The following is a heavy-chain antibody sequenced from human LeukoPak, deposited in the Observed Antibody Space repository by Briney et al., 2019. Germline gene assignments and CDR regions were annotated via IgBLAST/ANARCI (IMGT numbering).Heavy chain of an antibody. Sequence: SETLSLTCAVYGGSFSGYYWSWLRQPPGKGLEWIGEINHSGSTNYNPSLKSRVTISVDTSKNQFSLKLSSVTAADTAVYYCARVRMAGRYCSSTSCQSAEYFQHWGQGTLVTVSS. CDR1: GGSFSGYY. CDR3: ARVRMAGRYCSSTSCQSAEYFQH. CDR2: INHSGST. J-gene: IGHJ1*01. V-gene: IGHV4-34*01. D-gene: IGHD2-2*01.